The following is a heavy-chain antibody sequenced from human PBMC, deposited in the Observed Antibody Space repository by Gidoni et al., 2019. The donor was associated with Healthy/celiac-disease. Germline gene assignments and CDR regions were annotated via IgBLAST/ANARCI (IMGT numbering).Heavy chain of an antibody. Sequence: EVQLVHSGGGLVKPGGSLSLSCAASGFTFSSNSMNWVRQGPGKGLEWVSSISSSSSYIYYADSVKGRFTISRDKAKNSLYLQMNSQRAEDTAVYYCARTDGVNNPRQFWGQGTLVTVSS. D-gene: IGHD2-21*01. V-gene: IGHV3-21*01. CDR2: ISSSSSYI. J-gene: IGHJ4*02. CDR3: ARTDGVNNPRQF. CDR1: GFTFSSNS.